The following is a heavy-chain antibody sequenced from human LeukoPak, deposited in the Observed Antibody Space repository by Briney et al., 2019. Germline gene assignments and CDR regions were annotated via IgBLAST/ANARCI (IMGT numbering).Heavy chain of an antibody. CDR1: GYTFTGYY. Sequence: ASVKVSCKASGYTFTGYYMHWVRQAPGQGLEWMGWINPNSGGTNYAQKFQGWVTMTRDTSISTAYMELSSLRSEDTAVYYCAAWPGVYGDYAFYFDYWGQGTLVTVSS. V-gene: IGHV1-2*04. D-gene: IGHD4-17*01. J-gene: IGHJ4*02. CDR3: AAWPGVYGDYAFYFDY. CDR2: INPNSGGT.